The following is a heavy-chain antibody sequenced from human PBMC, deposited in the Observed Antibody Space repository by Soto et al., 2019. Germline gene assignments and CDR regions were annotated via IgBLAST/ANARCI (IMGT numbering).Heavy chain of an antibody. CDR3: ARDFSWEPLDI. V-gene: IGHV3-48*03. CDR1: GFTFSSYE. D-gene: IGHD1-26*01. Sequence: EVQLVESGGGLVQPGGSLRLSCAASGFTFSSYEMNWVRQAPGKGLEWVSYISSSGSTIYYADSVKGRFTISRDNAKNSLYLQMNSLRAEDTAVYYCARDFSWEPLDIWGQGTLVTVSS. CDR2: ISSSGSTI. J-gene: IGHJ4*02.